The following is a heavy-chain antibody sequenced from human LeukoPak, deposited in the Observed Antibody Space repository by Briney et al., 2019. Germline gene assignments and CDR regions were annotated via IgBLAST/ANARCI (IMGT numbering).Heavy chain of an antibody. CDR3: ARDLHCTHGVCRPDLDY. V-gene: IGHV1-69*04. J-gene: IGHJ4*02. D-gene: IGHD2-8*01. CDR2: IIPILGIA. CDR1: GGTFSSYA. Sequence: SVKVSCKASGGTFSSYAISWVRQAPGQGLEWMGRIIPILGIANYAQKFQGRVTITADKSTSTAYMELSSLRSEDTAVYYCARDLHCTHGVCRPDLDYWGQGTLVTVSS.